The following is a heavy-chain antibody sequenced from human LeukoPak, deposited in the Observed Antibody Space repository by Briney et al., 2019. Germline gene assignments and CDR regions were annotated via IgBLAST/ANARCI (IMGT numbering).Heavy chain of an antibody. CDR3: AKDFSSSSWYTEDAFDI. D-gene: IGHD6-13*01. V-gene: IGHV3-9*01. Sequence: GGSLRLSCAASGFTFDDYAVHWVRQAPGKGLEWVSGISWNSGSIGYADSVKGRFTISRDNAKNSLYLQMNSLRAEDTALYYCAKDFSSSSWYTEDAFDIWGQGTMVTVSS. J-gene: IGHJ3*02. CDR2: ISWNSGSI. CDR1: GFTFDDYA.